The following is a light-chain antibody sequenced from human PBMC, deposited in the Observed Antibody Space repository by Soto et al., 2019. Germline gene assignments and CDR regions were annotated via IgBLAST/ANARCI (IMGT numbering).Light chain of an antibody. CDR2: GAS. CDR3: QRYNNWPFT. V-gene: IGKV3-15*01. J-gene: IGKJ3*01. CDR1: QSVSSN. Sequence: EIVMTQSPATLSVSPGERATLSCRASQSVSSNLAWYQQKPGQAPRLLIYGASTRATGIPARFSGSGSGTEFTLTISILQSEDFEVYYCQRYNNWPFTFGPGTKVDIK.